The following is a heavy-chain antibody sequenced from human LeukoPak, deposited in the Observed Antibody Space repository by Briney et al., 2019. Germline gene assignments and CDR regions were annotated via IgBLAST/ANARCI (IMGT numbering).Heavy chain of an antibody. V-gene: IGHV4-38-2*02. CDR3: ARVIRDYYYGSGSYLDY. CDR2: IYYSGTT. CDR1: GYSIATGYF. Sequence: SETLSLTCTVSGYSIATGYFWGWVRQPPGKGLEWIGSIYYSGTTNYNPSLKSRVTISVDTSKNQFSLKLSSVTAADTAVYYCARVIRDYYYGSGSYLDYWGQGTLVTVSS. J-gene: IGHJ4*02. D-gene: IGHD3-10*01.